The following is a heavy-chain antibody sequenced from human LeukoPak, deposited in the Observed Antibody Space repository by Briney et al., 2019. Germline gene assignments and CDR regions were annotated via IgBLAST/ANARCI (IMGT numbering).Heavy chain of an antibody. CDR2: VIPIFGRA. Sequence: GASVKVSCKASGGTFSSYAISWERQAPGRWLEWMGGVIPIFGRANYAQKFQGRVTITADESTSTAYMELSSLRSEDTAVYYCAWRYGDYVYWGQGTLVTVSS. CDR3: AWRYGDYVY. V-gene: IGHV1-69*13. D-gene: IGHD4-17*01. CDR1: GGTFSSYA. J-gene: IGHJ4*02.